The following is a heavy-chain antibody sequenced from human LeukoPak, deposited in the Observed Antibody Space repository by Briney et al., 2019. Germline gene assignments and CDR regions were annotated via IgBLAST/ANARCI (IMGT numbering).Heavy chain of an antibody. Sequence: SETLSLTCAVYGGSFSGYYWSWIRQPPGKGLEWIGEINHSGSTNYNPSLKGRVTISVDTSKNQFSLKLSSVTAADTAVYYCASSLHSGHGIFDYWGQGTLVTVSS. CDR3: ASSLHSGHGIFDY. CDR1: GGSFSGYY. D-gene: IGHD5-12*01. V-gene: IGHV4-34*01. J-gene: IGHJ4*02. CDR2: INHSGST.